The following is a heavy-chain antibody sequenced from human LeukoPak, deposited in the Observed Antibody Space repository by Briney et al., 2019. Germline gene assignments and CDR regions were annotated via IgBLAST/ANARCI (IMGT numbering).Heavy chain of an antibody. D-gene: IGHD2/OR15-2a*01. CDR1: GFTFSNYA. CDR3: RYFLPHFDY. J-gene: IGHJ4*02. V-gene: IGHV3-23*01. Sequence: GGSLRLSCAASGFTFSNYAMNWVRQAPGKGLEWVSAISGSGGSTYYADSVKGRFTISRDNSKNTPYLQMNSLRAEDTAVYYCRYFLPHFDYWGQGTLVTVSS. CDR2: ISGSGGST.